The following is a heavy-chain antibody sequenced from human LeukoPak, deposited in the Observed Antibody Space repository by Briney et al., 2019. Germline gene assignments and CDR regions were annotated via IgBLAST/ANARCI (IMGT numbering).Heavy chain of an antibody. Sequence: SQTLSLTCTVSGGSISSNNYYWSWIRQPPGKGLDWIGYIYYSGSTYYNPSLKSRATISVDTSKNQFSLKLSSVTAADTAVYYCAREIRSGYYYYGMDVWGQGTTVTVSS. V-gene: IGHV4-30-4*01. J-gene: IGHJ6*02. D-gene: IGHD3-16*02. CDR1: GGSISSNNYY. CDR3: AREIRSGYYYYGMDV. CDR2: IYYSGST.